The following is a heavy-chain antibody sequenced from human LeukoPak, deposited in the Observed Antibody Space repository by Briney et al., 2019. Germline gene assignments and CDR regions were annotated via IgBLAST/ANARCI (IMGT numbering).Heavy chain of an antibody. CDR1: GFTFSNYG. CDR2: IKQDGSEK. J-gene: IGHJ6*03. D-gene: IGHD3-16*01. Sequence: GGSLRLSCAASGFTFSNYGMHWVRQAPGKGLEWVANIKQDGSEKYYVDSVKGRFTISRDNAKNSLDLQMNSLKTEDTAVYYCTRARHYDYVWGSSNYYYYMDVWGKGTTVTVSS. V-gene: IGHV3-7*03. CDR3: TRARHYDYVWGSSNYYYYMDV.